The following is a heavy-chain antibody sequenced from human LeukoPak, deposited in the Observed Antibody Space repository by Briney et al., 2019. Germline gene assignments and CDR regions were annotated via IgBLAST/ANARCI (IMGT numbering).Heavy chain of an antibody. J-gene: IGHJ4*02. CDR2: ISSSSSYI. D-gene: IGHD4-17*01. CDR3: ARGGYGDYVMEY. CDR1: GFTFSTYS. V-gene: IGHV3-21*01. Sequence: PGGSLRLSCAASGFTFSTYSLNWVRQAPGKGLEWVSTISSSSSYIYYADSMKGRFTISRDNAKNSLYLQMDSLRAEDTAVYYCARGGYGDYVMEYWGQGTLVTVSS.